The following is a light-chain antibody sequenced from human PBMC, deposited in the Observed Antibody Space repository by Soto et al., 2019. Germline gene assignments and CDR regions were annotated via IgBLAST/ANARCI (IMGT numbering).Light chain of an antibody. CDR1: QSVSSN. CDR2: GAS. Sequence: IVLTQSPATLALSPWERATLSCRASQSVSSNLAWYQLKPGQAPRLLISGASIRATGIPARFSGSGSGTEFTLTIASLQSEDFAVYYCQQYNTWPPWTFGQGTKVDI. V-gene: IGKV3D-15*01. CDR3: QQYNTWPPWT. J-gene: IGKJ1*01.